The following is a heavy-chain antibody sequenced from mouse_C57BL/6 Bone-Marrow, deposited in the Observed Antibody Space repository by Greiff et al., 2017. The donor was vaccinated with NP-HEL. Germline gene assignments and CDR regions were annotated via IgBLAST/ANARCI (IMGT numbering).Heavy chain of an antibody. CDR3: SSSTGDY. V-gene: IGHV1-15*01. CDR1: GYTFTDYE. Sequence: VKLLESGAELVRPGASVTLSCKASGYTFTDYEMHWVKQTPVHGLEWIGAIDPETGGTAYNQKFKGKAILTADKSSSTAYMELRSLTSEDSAVYYCSSSTGDYWGQGTTLTVSS. CDR2: IDPETGGT. J-gene: IGHJ2*01.